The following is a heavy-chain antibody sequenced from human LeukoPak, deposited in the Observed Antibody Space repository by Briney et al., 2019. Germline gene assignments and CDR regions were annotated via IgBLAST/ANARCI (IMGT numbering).Heavy chain of an antibody. J-gene: IGHJ4*02. Sequence: EASVKVSCKASGYTFTSYGISWVRQAPGQGLEWMGWISAYNGNTNYAQKLQGRVTMTTDTSTSTAYMELRSLRSDDTAVYYCARGYDILTGYYNGYFDYWGQGTLVTVSS. CDR1: GYTFTSYG. CDR2: ISAYNGNT. CDR3: ARGYDILTGYYNGYFDY. D-gene: IGHD3-9*01. V-gene: IGHV1-18*01.